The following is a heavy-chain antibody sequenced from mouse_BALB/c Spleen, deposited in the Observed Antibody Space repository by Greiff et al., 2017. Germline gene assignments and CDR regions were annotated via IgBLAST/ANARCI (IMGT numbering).Heavy chain of an antibody. CDR2: ISYSGST. CDR1: GYSITSDYA. Sequence: EVQGVESGPGLVKPSQSLSLTCTVTGYSITSDYAWNWIRQFPGNKLEWMGYISYSGSTSYNPSLKSRISITRDTSKNQFFLQLNSVTTEDTATYYCARKEGAMDYWGQGTSVTVSS. J-gene: IGHJ4*01. CDR3: ARKEGAMDY. V-gene: IGHV3-2*02.